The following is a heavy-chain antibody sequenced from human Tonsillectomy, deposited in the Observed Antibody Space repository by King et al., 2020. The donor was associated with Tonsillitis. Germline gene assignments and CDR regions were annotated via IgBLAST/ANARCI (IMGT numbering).Heavy chain of an antibody. D-gene: IGHD2-15*01. CDR1: GFTFDDYG. Sequence: QLVQSGGGVVRPGGSLRLSCAASGFTFDDYGMSWVRQAPGKGLEYVSGINWNGGSTGYADPVKGRFTISRDNAKNSLYLQMNSLRAEDTALYYCARDPARYCSGGSCYAEDFQHWGQGTLVTVSS. V-gene: IGHV3-20*04. J-gene: IGHJ1*01. CDR3: ARDPARYCSGGSCYAEDFQH. CDR2: INWNGGST.